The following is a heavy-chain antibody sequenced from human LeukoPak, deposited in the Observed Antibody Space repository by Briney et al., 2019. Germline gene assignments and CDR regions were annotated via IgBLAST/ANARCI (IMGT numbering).Heavy chain of an antibody. J-gene: IGHJ4*02. Sequence: SETLSLTCTVSGGSISSDSYYWGWIRQPPGKGLEWIGTIYYSGTTYYNPSLKCRVTISVDTSKNQFSLKLSSVTAADTAVYYCVNSSPGGGWLVSGNFDYWGQGTLVTVSS. CDR2: IYYSGTT. CDR3: VNSSPGGGWLVSGNFDY. CDR1: GGSISSDSYY. V-gene: IGHV4-39*01. D-gene: IGHD6-19*01.